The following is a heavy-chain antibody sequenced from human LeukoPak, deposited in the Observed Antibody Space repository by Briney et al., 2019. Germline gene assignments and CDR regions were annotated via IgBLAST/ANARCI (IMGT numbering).Heavy chain of an antibody. CDR3: ARRAGAAAGYYYYMDV. D-gene: IGHD6-13*01. Sequence: SETLSLTCAVSGGSISSSSYYWDWIRQPPGKGLEWIGSIYYSGSTYYNPSLKSRVTISVDTSKNQFSLKLSSVTAADTAVYYCARRAGAAAGYYYYMDVWGKGTTVTISS. V-gene: IGHV4-39*01. J-gene: IGHJ6*03. CDR1: GGSISSSSYY. CDR2: IYYSGST.